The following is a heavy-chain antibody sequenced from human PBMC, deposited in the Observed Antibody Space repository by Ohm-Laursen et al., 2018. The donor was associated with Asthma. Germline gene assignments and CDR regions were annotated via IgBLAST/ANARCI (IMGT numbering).Heavy chain of an antibody. D-gene: IGHD4-17*01. V-gene: IGHV1-69*01. Sequence: SSVKVSCKASGGTFSSYAISWVRQAPGQGLEWMGGIIPIFGTADYAQKFQGRVTITADESTSTAYMELSSLRSEDTAVYYCARVGYGDYHRGFDPWGQGTLVTVSS. CDR3: ARVGYGDYHRGFDP. J-gene: IGHJ5*02. CDR2: IIPIFGTA. CDR1: GGTFSSYA.